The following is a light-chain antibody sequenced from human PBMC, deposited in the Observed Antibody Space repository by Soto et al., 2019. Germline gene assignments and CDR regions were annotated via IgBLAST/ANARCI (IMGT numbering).Light chain of an antibody. CDR2: GAS. Sequence: EMMLTQSPCTLSLSPGDRATLSCRASQIVRSNSLAWYQQKPGQAPRLLIHGASNRATGIPERFRGSGSGTDFTLTISRLEPEDFVAYCCQQYANDPLTFGGGTKVDI. V-gene: IGKV3-20*01. J-gene: IGKJ4*01. CDR1: QIVRSNS. CDR3: QQYANDPLT.